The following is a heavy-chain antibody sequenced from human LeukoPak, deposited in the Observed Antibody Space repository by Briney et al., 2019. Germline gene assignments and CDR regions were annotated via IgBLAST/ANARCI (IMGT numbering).Heavy chain of an antibody. CDR1: GYTFTGYY. D-gene: IGHD3-10*01. Sequence: ASVKVSCKASGYTFTGYYMHWARQAPGQGLEWMGWINPNSGGTNYAQKFQGRVTMTRDTSISTAYMELSRLRSDDTAVYYCARAVVRGVIILYYFDYWGQGTLVTVSS. V-gene: IGHV1-2*02. J-gene: IGHJ4*02. CDR3: ARAVVRGVIILYYFDY. CDR2: INPNSGGT.